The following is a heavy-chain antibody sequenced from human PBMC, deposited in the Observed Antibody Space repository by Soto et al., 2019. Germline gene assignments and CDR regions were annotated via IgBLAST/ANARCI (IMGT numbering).Heavy chain of an antibody. CDR3: AKDQNKRRSSGYYYAAFDI. Sequence: GGSLRLSCAASGFTFSSYGMHWVRQAPGKGLEWVAVISYDGSNKYYADSVKGRFTISRDNSKNTLYLQMNSLRAEDTAVYYCAKDQNKRRSSGYYYAAFDIWGQGTMVTVSS. D-gene: IGHD3-22*01. V-gene: IGHV3-30*18. J-gene: IGHJ3*02. CDR2: ISYDGSNK. CDR1: GFTFSSYG.